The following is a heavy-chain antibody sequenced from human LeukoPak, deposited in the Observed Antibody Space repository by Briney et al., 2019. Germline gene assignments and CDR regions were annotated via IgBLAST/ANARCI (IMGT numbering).Heavy chain of an antibody. Sequence: GASVNVSCKASGYTFTSYYMHWVRQAPGQGLEWMGIINPSGGSTSYAQKFQGRVTMTRDTSTSTVYMELSSLRSEDTAVYYCTRGQWLEHGRGYYFDYWGQGTLVTVSS. CDR2: INPSGGST. V-gene: IGHV1-46*01. J-gene: IGHJ4*02. CDR3: TRGQWLEHGRGYYFDY. CDR1: GYTFTSYY. D-gene: IGHD6-19*01.